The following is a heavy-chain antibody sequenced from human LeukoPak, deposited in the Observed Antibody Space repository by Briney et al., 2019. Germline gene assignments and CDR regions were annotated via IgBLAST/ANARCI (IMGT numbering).Heavy chain of an antibody. CDR1: GFTFSSFP. D-gene: IGHD3-16*01. CDR3: ARSLIPGRWYFDL. V-gene: IGHV3-30*04. CDR2: ISTDGSYK. J-gene: IGHJ2*01. Sequence: GSLRLSCAVSGFTFSSFPFHWVRQAPGRGLEWVAAISTDGSYKYHGDSVKGRFTISRDNPMNTLYLQMNGLRPDDTAVYYCARSLIPGRWYFDLWGRGTLVTVSS.